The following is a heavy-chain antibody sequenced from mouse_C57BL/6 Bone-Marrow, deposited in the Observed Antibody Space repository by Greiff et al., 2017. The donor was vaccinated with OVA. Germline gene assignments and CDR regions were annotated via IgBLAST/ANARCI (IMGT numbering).Heavy chain of an antibody. CDR3: ARHYDGSSYY. CDR1: GFTFSSYG. V-gene: IGHV5-6*01. Sequence: EVKLVESGGDLVKPGGSLKLSCAASGFTFSSYGMSWVRQTPDKRLEWVATISSGGSYPYYPDSVKGRFTISRDNAKNTRYLQRSSLKSEDTAMYYCARHYDGSSYYWGQGTTLTVSS. J-gene: IGHJ2*01. CDR2: ISSGGSYP. D-gene: IGHD1-1*01.